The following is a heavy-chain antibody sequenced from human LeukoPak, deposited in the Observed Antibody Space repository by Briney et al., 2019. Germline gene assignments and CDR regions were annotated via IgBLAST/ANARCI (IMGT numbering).Heavy chain of an antibody. D-gene: IGHD2-2*01. CDR1: GYTFTGYY. Sequence: ASVKVSCKASGYTFTGYYMHWVRQAPGQGLEWMGWINPNSGGTNYAQKFQGRVTMTRDTSISTAYMELSRLRSDDTAVYYCAYIVVVPAAPYGAFDIWGQGTMVTVSS. V-gene: IGHV1-2*02. CDR3: AYIVVVPAAPYGAFDI. J-gene: IGHJ3*02. CDR2: INPNSGGT.